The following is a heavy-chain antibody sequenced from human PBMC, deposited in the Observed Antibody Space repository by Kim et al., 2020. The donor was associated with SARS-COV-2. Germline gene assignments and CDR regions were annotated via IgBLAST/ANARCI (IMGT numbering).Heavy chain of an antibody. V-gene: IGHV1-69*13. CDR3: ARDREGEMANYYGMDV. Sequence: SVKVSCKASGGTFSSYAISWVRQAPGQGLEWMGGIIPIFGTANYAQKFQGRVTITADESTSTAYMELSSLRSEDTAVYYCARDREGEMANYYGMDVWGQGTTVTVSS. CDR1: GGTFSSYA. CDR2: IIPIFGTA. J-gene: IGHJ6*02. D-gene: IGHD5-12*01.